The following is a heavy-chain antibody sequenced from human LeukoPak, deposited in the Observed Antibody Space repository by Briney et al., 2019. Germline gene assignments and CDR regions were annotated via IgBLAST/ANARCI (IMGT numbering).Heavy chain of an antibody. V-gene: IGHV1-18*01. CDR3: ARGYMGHYYDSSGTDDAFDI. CDR2: ISIYNGKT. Sequence: ASVKVSCKASGYTFSNYGISWVRQAPGQGLEWVGWISIYNGKTNYAQKFQGRVSMTTDTSTSTAYMELRSLRSDDTAVYYCARGYMGHYYDSSGTDDAFDIWGQGTMVTVSS. J-gene: IGHJ3*02. CDR1: GYTFSNYG. D-gene: IGHD3-22*01.